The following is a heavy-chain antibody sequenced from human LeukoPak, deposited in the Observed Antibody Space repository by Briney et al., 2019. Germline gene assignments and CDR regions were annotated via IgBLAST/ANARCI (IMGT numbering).Heavy chain of an antibody. V-gene: IGHV4-59*01. CDR2: IYYSGST. CDR1: GGSISSYY. J-gene: IGHJ4*02. Sequence: SETLSLTCTVSGGSISSYYWSWIRQPPGKGLEWIGYIYYSGSTNYNPSLKSRVTISVDTSKNQFSLKLSSVTAADTAVYYCARGEYCSSTSCPSYFDYWGQGTLVTVSS. D-gene: IGHD2-2*01. CDR3: ARGEYCSSTSCPSYFDY.